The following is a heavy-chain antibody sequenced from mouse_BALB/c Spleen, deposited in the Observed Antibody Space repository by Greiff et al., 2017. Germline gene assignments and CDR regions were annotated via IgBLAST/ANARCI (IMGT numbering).Heavy chain of an antibody. D-gene: IGHD1-2*01. CDR3: ASFTTAHYFDY. V-gene: IGHV1S81*02. Sequence: QVQLQQPGAELVKPGASVKLSCKASGYTFTSYWMHWVKQRPGQGLEWIGEINPSNGRTNYNEKFKSKATLTVDKSSSTAYMQLSSLTSEDSAVYYCASFTTAHYFDYWGQGTTLTVSS. CDR1: GYTFTSYW. CDR2: INPSNGRT. J-gene: IGHJ2*01.